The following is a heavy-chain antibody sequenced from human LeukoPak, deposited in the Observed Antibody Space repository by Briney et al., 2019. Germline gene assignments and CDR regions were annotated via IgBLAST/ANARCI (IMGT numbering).Heavy chain of an antibody. CDR2: ISSSSSYI. J-gene: IGHJ3*02. V-gene: IGHV3-21*04. Sequence: GGSLRLSCAASGFTFSSYSMNWVRQAPGKGLEWVSSISSSSSYIYYADSVKGRFTISRDNAKNSLYLQMNSLRAEDTAVYYCAKAAYGDYVGALDIWGQGTMVIVSS. D-gene: IGHD4-17*01. CDR1: GFTFSSYS. CDR3: AKAAYGDYVGALDI.